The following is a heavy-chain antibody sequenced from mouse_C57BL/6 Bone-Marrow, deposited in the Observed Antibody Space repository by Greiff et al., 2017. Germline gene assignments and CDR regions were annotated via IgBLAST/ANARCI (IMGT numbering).Heavy chain of an antibody. D-gene: IGHD2-5*01. CDR2: IDPNSGGT. CDR3: ATYYSNFDYDSMDY. J-gene: IGHJ4*01. CDR1: SYTFTSYW. V-gene: IGHV1-72*01. Sequence: QVQLQQPGAELVKPGASVKLSCKASSYTFTSYWMHWVKQRPGRGLEWIGRIDPNSGGTKYNENVKSKATLTLDKPSSTAYMQLSSLTSEDSAVYYCATYYSNFDYDSMDYWGQGTSVTVSA.